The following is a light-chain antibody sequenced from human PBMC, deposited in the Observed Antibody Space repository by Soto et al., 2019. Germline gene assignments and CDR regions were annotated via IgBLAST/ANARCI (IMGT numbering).Light chain of an antibody. CDR1: QSFNSIY. V-gene: IGKV3-20*01. Sequence: EIVFIQTPGTLSLSPGERATLSCRASQSFNSIYLAWYQQKPGQAPRLLIYGASSRATGIPGRFSGSGSGTDFTLTISRLEPEDFAVYYCHQYDSWTFGQGTKVDI. J-gene: IGKJ1*01. CDR3: HQYDSWT. CDR2: GAS.